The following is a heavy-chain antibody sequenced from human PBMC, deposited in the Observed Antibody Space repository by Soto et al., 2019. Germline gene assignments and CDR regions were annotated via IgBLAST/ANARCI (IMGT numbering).Heavy chain of an antibody. CDR1: GGSISSGGYY. CDR2: IYYSGIT. CDR3: ASSHAGAHITAAVH. V-gene: IGHV4-31*03. D-gene: IGHD6-13*01. J-gene: IGHJ4*02. Sequence: PSETLSLTCTVSGGSISSGGYYWSWIRQHPGKGLEWIGYIYYSGITYYNPSLKSRVTISVDTSKNQFSLKLSSVTAADTAVYYCASSHAGAHITAAVHWGQGTLVTVSS.